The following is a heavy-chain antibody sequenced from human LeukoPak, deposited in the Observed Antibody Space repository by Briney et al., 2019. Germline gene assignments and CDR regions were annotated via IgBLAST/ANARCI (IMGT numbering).Heavy chain of an antibody. V-gene: IGHV1-8*01. CDR3: AAYYYGSGSYYIYGMDV. CDR2: MNPNSGNT. Sequence: GASVKVSCKASGYTFTSYDINWVRQATGQGLEWMGWMNPNSGNTGYAQKFQGRVTMTRNTSISTAYMELSSLRSEDTAVYYCAAYYYGSGSYYIYGMDVWGRGTTVTVSS. J-gene: IGHJ6*02. CDR1: GYTFTSYD. D-gene: IGHD3-10*01.